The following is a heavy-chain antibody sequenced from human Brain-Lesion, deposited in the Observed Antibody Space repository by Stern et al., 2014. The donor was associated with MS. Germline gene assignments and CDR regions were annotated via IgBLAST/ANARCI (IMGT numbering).Heavy chain of an antibody. J-gene: IGHJ4*02. Sequence: VQLEESGAEVKKPGASVKVSCKVSGYTLTELSMHWVRQAPRKGLEWMGGFDPEDCETIYAQKFQGRVTMTEDTSTDTAYMELSSLRSEDTAVYYCATLSPGAGGNYYRHFDYWGQGTLVTVSS. D-gene: IGHD1-26*01. CDR3: ATLSPGAGGNYYRHFDY. CDR2: FDPEDCET. CDR1: GYTLTELS. V-gene: IGHV1-24*01.